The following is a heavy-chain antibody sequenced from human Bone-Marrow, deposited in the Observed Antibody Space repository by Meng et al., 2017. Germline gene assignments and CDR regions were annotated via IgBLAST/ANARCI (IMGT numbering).Heavy chain of an antibody. Sequence: QVQLQESGPGLVKPSETLSLTCTVSGGSISSSSFYWGWVRQPPGKGLEWIGSIHYSGNTYYNPSLKSRVTISEHTSKNQFSLKLSSVTAADTAVFYCARHLLVGATLNWFDPWGQGTLVTVSS. D-gene: IGHD1-26*01. J-gene: IGHJ5*02. CDR2: IHYSGNT. V-gene: IGHV4-39*01. CDR3: ARHLLVGATLNWFDP. CDR1: GGSISSSSFY.